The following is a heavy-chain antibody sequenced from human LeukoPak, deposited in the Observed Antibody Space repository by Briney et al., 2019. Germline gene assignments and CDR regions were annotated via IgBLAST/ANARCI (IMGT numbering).Heavy chain of an antibody. D-gene: IGHD3-16*01. CDR1: GGSISSSYYY. V-gene: IGHV4-39*01. Sequence: SETLSLTCAVSGGSISSSYYYWGWIRQPPGKGLEWIGSIYYTGSTYYNPSLKSRVTISVDTSKNQFSLKLSSVTAADTAVYYCARHAIRYGGDYWGQGTLVTVSS. CDR3: ARHAIRYGGDY. J-gene: IGHJ4*02. CDR2: IYYTGST.